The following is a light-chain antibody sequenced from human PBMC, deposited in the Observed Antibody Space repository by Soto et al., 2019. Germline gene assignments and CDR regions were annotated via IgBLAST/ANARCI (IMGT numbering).Light chain of an antibody. J-gene: IGKJ5*01. CDR1: QSVGSN. CDR3: QQYNNWS. V-gene: IGKV3-15*01. CDR2: AAS. Sequence: EMVMTQSPDTLSVSPGERATLSCRASQSVGSNLAWYQQKPGQAPRPLIYAASTRATGIPARFSGSGSGTEFTLTISSLQSEDFAVYYCQQYNNWSFGQGTRLEIK.